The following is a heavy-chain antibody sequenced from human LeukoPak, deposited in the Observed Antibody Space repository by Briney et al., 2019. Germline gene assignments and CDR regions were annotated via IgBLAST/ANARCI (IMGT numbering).Heavy chain of an antibody. CDR1: GGTFCSYA. J-gene: IGHJ5*02. D-gene: IGHD2-8*01. CDR2: IISIFGTA. V-gene: IGHV1-69*05. Sequence: GASVKVSCKASGGTFCSYAISWVRQAPGQGLEWMGTIISIFGTANYAQKFQGRVTITTDESTSTAYMELSSLRSEDTAVYYCANTPYCTNGVCYLHWFDPWGQGTLVTVSS. CDR3: ANTPYCTNGVCYLHWFDP.